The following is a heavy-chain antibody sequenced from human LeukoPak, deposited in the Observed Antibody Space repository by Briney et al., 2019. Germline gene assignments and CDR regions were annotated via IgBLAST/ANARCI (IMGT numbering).Heavy chain of an antibody. Sequence: GASVKVSCKASGYTFTRNGISWVRQAPGQGLEWMGWISAYNGNTNYAQNLQGRVTMTTDTSTSTAYMELRSLASADTAGYYCARDLGSCGERADFWAQGTLVSVSS. V-gene: IGHV1-18*01. CDR1: GYTFTRNG. CDR2: ISAYNGNT. D-gene: IGHD2-15*01. CDR3: ARDLGSCGERADF. J-gene: IGHJ4*02.